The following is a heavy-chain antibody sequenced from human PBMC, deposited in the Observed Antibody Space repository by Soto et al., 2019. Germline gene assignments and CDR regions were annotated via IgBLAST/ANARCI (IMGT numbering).Heavy chain of an antibody. CDR2: IYSGGST. J-gene: IGHJ4*02. CDR3: ARVGLVTPVLDY. D-gene: IGHD4-4*01. CDR1: GFTFSSYS. V-gene: IGHV3-53*01. Sequence: PGGSLRLSCAASGFTFSSYSMNWVRQAPGKGLEWVSVIYSGGSTYYADSVKGRFTISRDNSKNTLYLQMNSLRAEDTAVYYCARVGLVTPVLDYWGQGTLVTVSS.